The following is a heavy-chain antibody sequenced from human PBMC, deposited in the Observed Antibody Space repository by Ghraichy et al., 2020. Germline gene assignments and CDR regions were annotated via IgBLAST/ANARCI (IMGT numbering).Heavy chain of an antibody. Sequence: GGSLRLSCVGSGFTFSNAWMNWVRQAPGKGLEWLGRIKSKTNGGTTDYAAPVKGRFTISRDDSKNTFYLQMNGLKIEDTAVYYCITIRDFGYWGQGTLVTVSS. CDR1: GFTFSNAW. J-gene: IGHJ4*02. D-gene: IGHD3-10*01. CDR3: ITIRDFGY. V-gene: IGHV3-15*01. CDR2: IKSKTNGGTT.